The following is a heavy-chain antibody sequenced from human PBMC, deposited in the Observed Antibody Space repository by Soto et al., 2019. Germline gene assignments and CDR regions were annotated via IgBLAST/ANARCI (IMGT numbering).Heavy chain of an antibody. Sequence: SETVSRTRRRAGYNLIFSYPDRIRQSEEKGLEWIGRISATGTTTYIPSLKSRITLSVDTSKNEFSLNLKFVTAADTAVYFCARDQSGAADFWGPGTLVTVSS. CDR1: GYNLIFSY. D-gene: IGHD7-27*01. CDR3: ARDQSGAADF. V-gene: IGHV4-4*07. CDR2: ISATGTT. J-gene: IGHJ3*01.